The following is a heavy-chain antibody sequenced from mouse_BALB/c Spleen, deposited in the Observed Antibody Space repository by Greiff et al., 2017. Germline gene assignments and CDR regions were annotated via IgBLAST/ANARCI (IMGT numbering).Heavy chain of an antibody. Sequence: QVQLQQSGAELVRPGTSVKISCKASGYTFTNYWLGWVKQRPGHGLEWIGDLYPGGGYTNYNEKFKGKATLTADKSSSTAYMQLSSLTSEDSAVYFCARTPWYDGSSYYFDYWCQGTTLTVSS. D-gene: IGHD1-1*01. CDR3: ARTPWYDGSSYYFDY. J-gene: IGHJ2*01. CDR2: LYPGGGYT. CDR1: GYTFTNYW. V-gene: IGHV1-63*01.